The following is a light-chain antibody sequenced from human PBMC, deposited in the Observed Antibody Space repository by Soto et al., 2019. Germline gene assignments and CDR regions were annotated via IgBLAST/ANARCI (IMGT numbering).Light chain of an antibody. Sequence: DIQMTQSPFTLSASVGDRVTITCRASQSISNRLAWHQQKPGKAPKVLISDVSRLKSGVPSRFSGSGSGTEFTLTISSLQPDDFATYYCQHYNSYSEAFGQGTKVELK. CDR2: DVS. CDR3: QHYNSYSEA. CDR1: QSISNR. J-gene: IGKJ1*01. V-gene: IGKV1-5*01.